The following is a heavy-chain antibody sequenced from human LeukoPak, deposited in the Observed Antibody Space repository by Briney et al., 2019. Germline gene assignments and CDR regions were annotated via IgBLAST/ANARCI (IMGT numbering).Heavy chain of an antibody. J-gene: IGHJ6*02. CDR3: AKGLVGATGAWDYYYYGMDV. CDR1: GFTFSSYA. Sequence: GGSLRLSCAASGFTFSSYAMSWVRQAPGKGLEWVSAISGSGGSTYYADSVKGRFTISRDNSKNTLYLQMNSRRAEDTAVYYCAKGLVGATGAWDYYYYGMDVWGQGTTVTVSS. D-gene: IGHD1-26*01. CDR2: ISGSGGST. V-gene: IGHV3-23*01.